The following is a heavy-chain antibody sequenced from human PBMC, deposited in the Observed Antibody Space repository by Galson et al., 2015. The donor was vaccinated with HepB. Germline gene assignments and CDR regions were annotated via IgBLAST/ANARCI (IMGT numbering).Heavy chain of an antibody. CDR2: INPGNGNT. CDR3: ARDLVNLYSSGWYGNDF. J-gene: IGHJ4*02. D-gene: IGHD6-19*01. CDR1: GYTFTGYY. Sequence: SVKVSCKASGYTFTGYYMHWVRQAPGQGLEWMGWINPGNGNTRYSQKFQGRVTITRDTSASTAYMELSSLRSEDTAVYYCARDLVNLYSSGWYGNDFWGQGTLVTVSS. V-gene: IGHV1-3*01.